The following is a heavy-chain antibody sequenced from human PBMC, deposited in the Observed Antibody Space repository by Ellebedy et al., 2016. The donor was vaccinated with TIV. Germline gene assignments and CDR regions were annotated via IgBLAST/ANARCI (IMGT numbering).Heavy chain of an antibody. CDR1: GYTFTSYY. D-gene: IGHD3-3*01. V-gene: IGHV1-46*01. Sequence: ASVKVSCKASGYTFTSYYMHWVRQAPGQGLEWMGIINPSGGSTTFAQTFQGRVTMTRDTSTSTVYMELSSLRSEDTAVYYCARASTFGVAAGSRGYTWFDPWGQGTLVTVSS. CDR2: INPSGGST. J-gene: IGHJ5*02. CDR3: ARASTFGVAAGSRGYTWFDP.